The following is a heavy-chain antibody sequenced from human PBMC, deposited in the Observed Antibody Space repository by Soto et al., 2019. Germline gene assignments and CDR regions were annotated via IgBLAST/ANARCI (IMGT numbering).Heavy chain of an antibody. CDR1: GLSFENFG. Sequence: GVSLRLSWAASGLSFENFGMSWVRQAPGKGLEWISSISGSGFKKYYADSVKGRFTISRDNSKSTVYLELNNLSAEDTAVYHCAKNQGVELVPLATVDWSDPWGQGSVVTVSS. D-gene: IGHD1-26*01. CDR3: AKNQGVELVPLATVDWSDP. J-gene: IGHJ5*02. V-gene: IGHV3-23*01. CDR2: ISGSGFKK.